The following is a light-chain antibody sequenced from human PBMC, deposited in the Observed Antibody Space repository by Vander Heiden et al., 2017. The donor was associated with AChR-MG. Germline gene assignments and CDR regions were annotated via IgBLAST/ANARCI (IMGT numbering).Light chain of an antibody. Sequence: DILMIQSPDSLAVPLGERATINCKSSQSVLYSSSNKNYLAWYQQKPGQPPKLLISWASTRESGVPDRFSGSGSVTDFTRTISSLQAEDVAVYYCQQYFSTPQTFGQGTRLEIK. CDR1: QSVLYSSSNKNY. CDR3: QQYFSTPQT. J-gene: IGKJ5*01. V-gene: IGKV4-1*01. CDR2: WAS.